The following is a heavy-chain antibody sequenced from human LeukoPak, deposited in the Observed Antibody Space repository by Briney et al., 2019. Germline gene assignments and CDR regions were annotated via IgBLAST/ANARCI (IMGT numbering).Heavy chain of an antibody. CDR1: GFTFSNAW. CDR3: TTENPHFDY. Sequence: WGSLRLSCAASGFTFSNAWRGWVRQAPGKGLEWIGRIKSKADGGTTDYAAPVKGRFTISRDDSKKTLYLQMNSLKTEDTAVYYCTTENPHFDYWGQGTLVTVSS. CDR2: IKSKADGGTT. V-gene: IGHV3-15*01. J-gene: IGHJ4*02.